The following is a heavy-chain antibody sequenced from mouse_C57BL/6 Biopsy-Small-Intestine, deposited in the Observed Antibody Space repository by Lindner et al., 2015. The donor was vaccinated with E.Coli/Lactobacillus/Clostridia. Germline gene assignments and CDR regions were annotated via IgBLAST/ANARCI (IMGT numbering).Heavy chain of an antibody. J-gene: IGHJ3*01. CDR2: IYPGDGDT. CDR3: ARGAY. V-gene: IGHV1-82*01. CDR1: GYAFSNFW. Sequence: VQLQESGPELVKPGASVKISCKASGYAFSNFWMNWVKQRPGKGLEWIGRIYPGDGDTNYNGKFKGKATLTADKSSSTAHMELRSLTSEDSAVYYCARGAYWGQGTLVTVSA.